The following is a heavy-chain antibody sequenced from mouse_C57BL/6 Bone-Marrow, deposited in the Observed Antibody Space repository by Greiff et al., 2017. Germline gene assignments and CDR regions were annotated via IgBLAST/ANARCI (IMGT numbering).Heavy chain of an antibody. J-gene: IGHJ4*01. D-gene: IGHD2-2*01. CDR3: ARWLRRDYYAMDY. Sequence: DVMLVESGGGLVKPGGSLKLSCAASGFTFSSYTMSWVRQTPEKRLEWVATISGGGGNTYYPDSVKGRFTISRDDAKNTLYLQMSSLRSEDTALYYCARWLRRDYYAMDYWGQGTSVTVSS. CDR2: ISGGGGNT. CDR1: GFTFSSYT. V-gene: IGHV5-9*01.